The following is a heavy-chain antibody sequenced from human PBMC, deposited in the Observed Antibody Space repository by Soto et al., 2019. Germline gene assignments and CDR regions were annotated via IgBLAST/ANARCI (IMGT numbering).Heavy chain of an antibody. CDR2: ISAYNGNT. CDR1: GYSFTTYG. J-gene: IGHJ6*02. V-gene: IGHV1-18*01. CDR3: AREGPAPYYYYGMDV. Sequence: QVQLVQSGGEVKKPGASVKVSCKTSGYSFTTYGISWVRQAPGQGLEWTGWISAYNGNTNYAQKLQGRVTMTTDTRTSRGYMELRSRRSDCTAVYYCAREGPAPYYYYGMDVWGQGSTVTVSS.